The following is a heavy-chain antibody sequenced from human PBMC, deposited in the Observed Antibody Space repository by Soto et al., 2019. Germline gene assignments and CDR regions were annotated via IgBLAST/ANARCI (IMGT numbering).Heavy chain of an antibody. D-gene: IGHD2-15*01. V-gene: IGHV1-69*13. CDR1: GGTFSSYA. Sequence: SVKVSCKASGGTFSSYAISWVRQAPGQGLEWMGGIIPIFGTANYAQKFQGRVTITADESTSTAYMELSSLRSEDTAVYYCASWGFQGHGGRMIDYWGQGTLVTVSS. J-gene: IGHJ4*02. CDR2: IIPIFGTA. CDR3: ASWGFQGHGGRMIDY.